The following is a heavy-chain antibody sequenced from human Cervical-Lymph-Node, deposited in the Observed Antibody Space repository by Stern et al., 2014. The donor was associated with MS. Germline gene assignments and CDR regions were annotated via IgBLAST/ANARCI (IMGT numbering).Heavy chain of an antibody. V-gene: IGHV2-5*02. J-gene: IGHJ5*01. CDR2: PYWDDAK. D-gene: IGHD3-10*01. CDR3: ALTGPLRGSSQTYYRTYWFES. Sequence: QVTLGESGPKLVKPRQTLTVTCKFSGFSLSTSGVGVGWIRKPPGKALKCLGLPYWDDAKWYSPSLKSRLTITKDTSTNQVVLTMINMAPVDTATYFCALTGPLRGSSQTYYRTYWFESWGQGTLVTVSS. CDR1: GFSLSTSGVG.